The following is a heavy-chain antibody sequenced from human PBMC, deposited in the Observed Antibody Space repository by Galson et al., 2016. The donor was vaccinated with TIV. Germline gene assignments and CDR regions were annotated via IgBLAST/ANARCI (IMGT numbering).Heavy chain of an antibody. V-gene: IGHV3-49*03. D-gene: IGHD5-24*01. J-gene: IGHJ4*02. Sequence: SLRLSCAVSGLRFGDNAISWFRQTPEKGLEWVGFIRSKPYGETAEYAASVRGRITISRDDSRSTAYLQMDSLKSEDTAVYYYARGRGEIWGPGTLVTVSS. CDR2: IRSKPYGETA. CDR3: ARGRGEI. CDR1: GLRFGDNA.